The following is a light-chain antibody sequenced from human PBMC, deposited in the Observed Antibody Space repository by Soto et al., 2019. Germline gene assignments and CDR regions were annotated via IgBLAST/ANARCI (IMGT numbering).Light chain of an antibody. CDR3: QQYNVYSPT. CDR1: QSISSW. V-gene: IGKV1-5*03. Sequence: DIQMTQSPSTLSASVGDRVTITCRASQSISSWLAWYQQKPGKAPNLLIYMASTLESGVPSRFSGSGSGTEFTLTITSLQPDDVATYYCQQYNVYSPTFGQGTKVEI. J-gene: IGKJ1*01. CDR2: MAS.